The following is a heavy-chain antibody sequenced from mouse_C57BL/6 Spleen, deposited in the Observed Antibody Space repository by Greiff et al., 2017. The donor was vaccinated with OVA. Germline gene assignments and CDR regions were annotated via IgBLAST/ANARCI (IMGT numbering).Heavy chain of an antibody. V-gene: IGHV5-9-1*02. CDR1: GFTFSSYA. J-gene: IGHJ1*03. Sequence: EVKVVESGAGLVKPGGSLKLSCAASGFTFSSYAMSWVRQTPEKRLEWVAYISSGGDYIYYADTVKGRFTISRDNARNTLYLQMSSLKSEDTAMYYCTRELGRAWYFDVWGTGTTVTVSS. D-gene: IGHD4-1*01. CDR2: ISSGGDYI. CDR3: TRELGRAWYFDV.